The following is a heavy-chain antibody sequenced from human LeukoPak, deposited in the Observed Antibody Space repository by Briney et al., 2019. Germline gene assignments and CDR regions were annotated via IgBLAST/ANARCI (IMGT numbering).Heavy chain of an antibody. V-gene: IGHV3-33*01. Sequence: GGSLRLSCAASGFTFNSYGMHWVRQAPGKGLEWVAVMWYDGSNKYYADSVKGRFTISRDNSKNTLYLQMNSLRAEDTAVYYCTVRDESCSGGSCYRDYYYYGMDVWGEGTTVTVSS. CDR1: GFTFNSYG. J-gene: IGHJ6*04. CDR2: MWYDGSNK. CDR3: TVRDESCSGGSCYRDYYYYGMDV. D-gene: IGHD2-15*01.